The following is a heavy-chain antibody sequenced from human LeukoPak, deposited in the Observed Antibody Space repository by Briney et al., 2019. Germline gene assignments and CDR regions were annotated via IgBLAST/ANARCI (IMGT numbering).Heavy chain of an antibody. D-gene: IGHD2-21*01. J-gene: IGHJ4*02. V-gene: IGHV3-7*05. CDR1: GFTFSNYA. CDR2: IKEDGSDI. CDR3: ARELWYLDY. Sequence: PGGSLRLSCAASGFTFSNYAMSWVRQAPGRGLEWVARIKEDGSDIYYVDSVKGRFTISRDNAKNSVYLQMNSLRAEDTAIYYCARELWYLDYWGQGTLVTVSS.